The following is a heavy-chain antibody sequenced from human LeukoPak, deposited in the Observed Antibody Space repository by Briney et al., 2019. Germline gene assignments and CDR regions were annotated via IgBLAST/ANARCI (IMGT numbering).Heavy chain of an antibody. V-gene: IGHV3-7*01. J-gene: IGHJ3*02. D-gene: IGHD2-8*01. CDR1: RFTFSSYW. Sequence: AGGSLRLSCAASRFTFSSYWMSWVRQAPGKGLKWVASIKQDGSEKYYVDSVKGRFTISRDNGRNSVYLQMNSLRAEDTAVYFCARGPTKGNAFDIWGQGTMVTVSS. CDR2: IKQDGSEK. CDR3: ARGPTKGNAFDI.